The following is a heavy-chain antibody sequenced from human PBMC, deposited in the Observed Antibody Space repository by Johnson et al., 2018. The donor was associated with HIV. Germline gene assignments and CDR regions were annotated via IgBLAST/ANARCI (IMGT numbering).Heavy chain of an antibody. CDR1: GFTFSGSA. V-gene: IGHV3-73*01. CDR2: IRSKHYSSAT. Sequence: VQLVESWGGVVQRGGSLRLSCAGFGFTFSGSAMNWVRQASGKGLEWVGRIRSKHYSSATAYAASVTGRFTISRDDSKNMTYLQMNSLKTEDTAVYYCTRTDDAYHYDTFGYIDAFDIWGQGTMVTVSS. CDR3: TRTDDAYHYDTFGYIDAFDI. D-gene: IGHD3-22*01. J-gene: IGHJ3*02.